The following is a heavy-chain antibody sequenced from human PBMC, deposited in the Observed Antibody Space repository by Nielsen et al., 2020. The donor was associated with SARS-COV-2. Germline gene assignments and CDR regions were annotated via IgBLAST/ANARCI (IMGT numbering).Heavy chain of an antibody. V-gene: IGHV4-34*01. Sequence: SETLSLTCAVYGGSFSGYYWSWIRQPPGKGLEWIGEINHSGSTNYNPSLKSRVTISVDTSKNQFSLKLSSVTAADTAVYYCARGVITFGGVIVNRDIWFDPWGQGTLVTVSS. D-gene: IGHD3-16*02. J-gene: IGHJ5*02. CDR3: ARGVITFGGVIVNRDIWFDP. CDR1: GGSFSGYY. CDR2: INHSGST.